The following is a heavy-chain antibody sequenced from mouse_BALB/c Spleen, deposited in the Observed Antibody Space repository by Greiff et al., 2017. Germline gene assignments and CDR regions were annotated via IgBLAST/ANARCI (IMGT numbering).Heavy chain of an antibody. CDR3: ARGGYYGSSYWYFDV. D-gene: IGHD1-1*01. CDR1: GFTFSDFY. V-gene: IGHV7-1*02. Sequence: EVNLVESGGGLVQPGGSLRLSCATSGFTFSDFYMEWVRQPPGKRLEWIAASRNKANDYTTEYSASVKGRFIVSRDTSQSILYLQMNALRAEDTAIYYCARGGYYGSSYWYFDVWGAGTTVTVSS. CDR2: SRNKANDYTT. J-gene: IGHJ1*01.